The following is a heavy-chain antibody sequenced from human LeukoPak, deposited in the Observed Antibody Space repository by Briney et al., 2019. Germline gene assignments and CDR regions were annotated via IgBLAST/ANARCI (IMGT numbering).Heavy chain of an antibody. Sequence: PSQTLSLTCTVPGGSISSGSYYRSWIRQPAGKGLEWIGRIYTSGSTNYNPSLKSRVTISVDTSKNQFSLKLSSVTAADTAVYYCARGDFWSGYYFDYWGQGTLVTVSS. CDR1: GGSISSGSYY. CDR2: IYTSGST. J-gene: IGHJ4*02. CDR3: ARGDFWSGYYFDY. D-gene: IGHD3-3*01. V-gene: IGHV4-61*02.